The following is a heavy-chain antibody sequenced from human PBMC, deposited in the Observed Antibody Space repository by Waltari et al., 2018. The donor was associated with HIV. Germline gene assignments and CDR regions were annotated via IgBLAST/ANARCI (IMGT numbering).Heavy chain of an antibody. Sequence: QVQLVQSGAEVKKPGASVKVSCKASGYTFTGYYMHWVRQAPGQGLEWMGWINPNSGGTNYAQKFQGRVTMTRDTSISTAYMELSRLRSDDTAVYYCARVPDCSSTSCYKGGGYGMDVWGQGTTVTVSS. J-gene: IGHJ6*02. CDR2: INPNSGGT. CDR1: GYTFTGYY. CDR3: ARVPDCSSTSCYKGGGYGMDV. V-gene: IGHV1-2*02. D-gene: IGHD2-2*02.